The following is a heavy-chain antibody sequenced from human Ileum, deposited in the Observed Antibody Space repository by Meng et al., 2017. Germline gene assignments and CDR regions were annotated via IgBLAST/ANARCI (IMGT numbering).Heavy chain of an antibody. CDR2: ISHSGSA. D-gene: IGHD4-23*01. CDR3: ARHGGYSQDF. CDR1: SGSISSNTY. J-gene: IGHJ4*02. Sequence: QVPLQESGPGLVMPSATLPLTCAVASGSISSNTYWSWVRQPPGKGLEWIGQISHSGSAYYNPSLKSRVTMSVDKSKSQFSLMLTSVTAADTARYYCARHGGYSQDFWGQGTLVTVSS. V-gene: IGHV4-4*02.